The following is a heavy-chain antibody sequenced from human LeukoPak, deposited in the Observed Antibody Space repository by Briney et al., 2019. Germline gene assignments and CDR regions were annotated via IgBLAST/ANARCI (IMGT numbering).Heavy chain of an antibody. D-gene: IGHD3-22*01. Sequence: PSETLSLTCAVYGGSFSGYYWSWIRQPPGKGLEWIGSIYYSGSTYYNPSLKSRVTISVDTSKNQFSLNLSSVTAADTAVYYCARLYYDSSGYYQICYFDYWGQGTTVTVSS. V-gene: IGHV4-34*01. J-gene: IGHJ4*03. CDR3: ARLYYDSSGYYQICYFDY. CDR1: GGSFSGYY. CDR2: IYYSGST.